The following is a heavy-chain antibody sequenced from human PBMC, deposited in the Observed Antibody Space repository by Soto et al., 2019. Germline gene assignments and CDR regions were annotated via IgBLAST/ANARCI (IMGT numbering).Heavy chain of an antibody. CDR3: VKEFDKSSNTEPAFDI. Sequence: EVQLVESGGDLVQPGRSLRLSCAASGFIFHDYAMHWVRQAPGKGLEWVSYISWNSGGIGYADSVKGRFTIYRDNAKNSLHLQMNSLRAEDTALYYCVKEFDKSSNTEPAFDIWGQGTMVTVSS. J-gene: IGHJ3*02. CDR2: ISWNSGGI. CDR1: GFIFHDYA. D-gene: IGHD3-9*01. V-gene: IGHV3-9*01.